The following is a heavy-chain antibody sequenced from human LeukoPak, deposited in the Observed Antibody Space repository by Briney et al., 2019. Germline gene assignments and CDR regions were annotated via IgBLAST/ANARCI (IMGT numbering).Heavy chain of an antibody. Sequence: GGSLRLSCAASGFTFSDYYMSWIRQAPGKGLEWVSYISSSGSTIYYADSVKGRFTISRDNAKNSLYLQMNSLRAEDTAVYYCAREPRGDSSGYYYDPDAFDIWGQGTMVTVSS. D-gene: IGHD3-22*01. CDR3: AREPRGDSSGYYYDPDAFDI. J-gene: IGHJ3*02. CDR2: ISSSGSTI. CDR1: GFTFSDYY. V-gene: IGHV3-11*04.